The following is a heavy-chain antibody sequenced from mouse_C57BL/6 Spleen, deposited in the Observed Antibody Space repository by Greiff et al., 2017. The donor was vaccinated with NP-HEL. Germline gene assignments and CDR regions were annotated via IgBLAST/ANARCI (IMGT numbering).Heavy chain of an antibody. CDR1: GFNIKDDY. J-gene: IGHJ3*01. D-gene: IGHD1-1*01. CDR3: TDYYGSSYGAY. CDR2: IDPENGDT. Sequence: EVQLVESGAELVRPGASVKLSCTASGFNIKDDYMHWVKQRPEQGLEWIGWIDPENGDTEYASKFQGKATITADTSSNTAYLQLSSLTSEDTAVYYCTDYYGSSYGAYWGQGTLVTVSA. V-gene: IGHV14-4*01.